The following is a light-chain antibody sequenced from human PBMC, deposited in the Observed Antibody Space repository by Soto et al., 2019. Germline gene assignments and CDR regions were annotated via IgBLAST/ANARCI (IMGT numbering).Light chain of an antibody. CDR2: KAS. V-gene: IGKV1-5*03. J-gene: IGKJ1*01. CDR1: QTISSW. CDR3: QHYNSYPET. Sequence: DIQMTQSPSTLSGSVGDRVTITCRASQTISSWLAWYQQKPGKAPKLLIYKASTLKSGVPSRFSGSGSGTEFTLTISILQPDDFATYYCQHYNSYPETFGQGTKVELK.